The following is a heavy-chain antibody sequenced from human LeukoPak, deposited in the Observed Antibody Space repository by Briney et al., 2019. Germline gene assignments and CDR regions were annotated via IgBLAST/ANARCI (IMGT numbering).Heavy chain of an antibody. CDR1: GFTFSSYS. J-gene: IGHJ4*02. D-gene: IGHD5-18*01. CDR3: AREAGYSYALGY. V-gene: IGHV3-48*01. CDR2: ISGSSSTI. Sequence: GGSLRLSCAASGFTFSSYSMTWVRQAPGKGLEWVSYISGSSSTIHYADSVKGRFTISRDSAKNSLYLQMNSLRAEDTAVYYCAREAGYSYALGYWGQGTLVTVSS.